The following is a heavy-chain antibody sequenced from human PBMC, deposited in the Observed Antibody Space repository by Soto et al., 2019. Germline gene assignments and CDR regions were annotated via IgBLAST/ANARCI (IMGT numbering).Heavy chain of an antibody. V-gene: IGHV3-30-3*02. J-gene: IGHJ4*02. D-gene: IGHD5-18*01. Sequence: GGSLRLSCAASGFSFTTYAMHGVRQAPGKGLEWVAVISDDGSIKYYADSVKGRFTISRDNSKNTFYLQMNSLRGDDTALYYCARAIETAMDPCDYWGQGALVTVS. CDR1: GFSFTTYA. CDR2: ISDDGSIK. CDR3: ARAIETAMDPCDY.